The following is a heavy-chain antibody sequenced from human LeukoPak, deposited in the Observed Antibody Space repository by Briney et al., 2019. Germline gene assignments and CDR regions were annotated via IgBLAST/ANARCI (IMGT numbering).Heavy chain of an antibody. D-gene: IGHD2-2*01. CDR2: IWYDGSNK. V-gene: IGHV3-30*19. CDR3: ARDKEVPAATLYYYYYGMDV. J-gene: IGHJ6*02. CDR1: GFTFSSYG. Sequence: GGSLRLSCAASGFTFSSYGMHWVRQAPGKGLEWVAVIWYDGSNKYYADSVKGRFTISRDNSKNTLYLQMNSLRAEDTAVYYCARDKEVPAATLYYYYYGMDVWGQGTTVTVSS.